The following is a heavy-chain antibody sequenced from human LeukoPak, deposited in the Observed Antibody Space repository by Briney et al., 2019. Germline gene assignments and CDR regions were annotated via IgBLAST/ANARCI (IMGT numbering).Heavy chain of an antibody. J-gene: IGHJ3*02. CDR3: TTEYGYCSSTSCPGVAFDI. CDR1: GFTFSNAW. CDR2: IKSKTDGGST. Sequence: PGGSLRLSCAASGFTFSNAWMSWVRQAPGKGLEWVGRIKSKTDGGSTDYAAPVEGRFTISRDDSKNTLYLQMNSLKTEDTAVYYCTTEYGYCSSTSCPGVAFDIWGQGTMVTVSS. D-gene: IGHD2-2*03. V-gene: IGHV3-15*01.